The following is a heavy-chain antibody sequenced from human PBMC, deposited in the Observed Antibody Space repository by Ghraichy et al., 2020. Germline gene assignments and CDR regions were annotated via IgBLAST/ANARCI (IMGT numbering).Heavy chain of an antibody. D-gene: IGHD6-13*01. CDR3: ARTEEQLAQGYYGMDV. CDR1: GYTLTGYY. J-gene: IGHJ6*02. CDR2: INPNSGGT. Sequence: ASVKVSCKASGYTLTGYYMHWVRQAPGQGLEWMGWINPNSGGTNYAQKFQGRVTMTRDTSINTAYMELNRLRSDDTAVYYCARTEEQLAQGYYGMDVWGQGTTVTVSS. V-gene: IGHV1-2*02.